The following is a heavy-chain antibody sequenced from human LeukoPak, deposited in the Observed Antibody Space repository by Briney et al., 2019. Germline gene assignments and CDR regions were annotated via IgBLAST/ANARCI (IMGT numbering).Heavy chain of an antibody. CDR1: GYTFTSYY. CDR3: ARTLGSSFDY. V-gene: IGHV1-69*13. J-gene: IGHJ4*02. CDR2: IIPIFGTA. Sequence: ASVKVSCKSSGYTFTSYYMYWVRQAPGQGLEWMGGIIPIFGTANYAQKFQGRVTITADESTSTAYMELSSLRSEDTAVYYCARTLGSSFDYWGQGTLVTVSP. D-gene: IGHD3-10*01.